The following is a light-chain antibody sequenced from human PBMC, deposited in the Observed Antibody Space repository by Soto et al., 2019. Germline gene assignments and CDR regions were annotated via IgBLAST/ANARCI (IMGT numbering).Light chain of an antibody. V-gene: IGKV1-17*01. CDR1: QGIRND. Sequence: DIPMTQSPSSLSASVGDRVTITCRGRQGIRNDLGWYQQKPGKAPKRLIYAASSLQSGVPSRFSGSGSGTDFTFTISSLQPEDIATYYCQQYDNLPRTFGQGTKVDIK. CDR3: QQYDNLPRT. J-gene: IGKJ1*01. CDR2: AAS.